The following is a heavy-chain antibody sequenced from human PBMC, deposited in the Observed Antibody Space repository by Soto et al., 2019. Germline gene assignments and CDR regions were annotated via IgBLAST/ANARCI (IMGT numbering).Heavy chain of an antibody. CDR1: GGSISSSSYY. CDR2: IYYSGST. Sequence: PSETLSLTYTVSGGSISSSSYYWGWIRQPPGKGLEWIGYIYYSGSTNYNPSLKSRVTISVDTSKNQFSVKLSSVTAADTAVYYCASSSGNSYGYPDAFDIWGQGTMVTVS. CDR3: ASSSGNSYGYPDAFDI. J-gene: IGHJ3*02. D-gene: IGHD5-18*01. V-gene: IGHV4-61*05.